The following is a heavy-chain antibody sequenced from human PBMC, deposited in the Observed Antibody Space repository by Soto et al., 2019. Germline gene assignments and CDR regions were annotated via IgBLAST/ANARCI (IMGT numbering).Heavy chain of an antibody. D-gene: IGHD3-9*01. CDR1: GGSISSSSYY. J-gene: IGHJ5*02. CDR3: ARIDILTGYWQTPGGHNWFDP. V-gene: IGHV4-39*01. Sequence: PSETLSLTCTVSGGSISSSSYYWGWIRQPPGEGLEWIGSIYYSGSTYYNPSLKSRVTISVDTSKNQFSLKLSSVTAADTAVYYCARIDILTGYWQTPGGHNWFDPWGQGTLVTVSS. CDR2: IYYSGST.